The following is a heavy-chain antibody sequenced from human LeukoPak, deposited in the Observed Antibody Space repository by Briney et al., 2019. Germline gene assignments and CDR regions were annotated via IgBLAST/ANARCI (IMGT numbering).Heavy chain of an antibody. CDR2: IIPIFGTA. Sequence: ASVKVSCTASGGTFSRYAISWVRQAPGQGLEWMGGIIPIFGTANYAQKFQGRVTITADESTSTAYMELSSLRSEDTAVYYCARSHFNCSGGSCYVFNWFDPWGQGTLVTVSS. CDR3: ARSHFNCSGGSCYVFNWFDP. D-gene: IGHD2-15*01. CDR1: GGTFSRYA. V-gene: IGHV1-69*13. J-gene: IGHJ5*02.